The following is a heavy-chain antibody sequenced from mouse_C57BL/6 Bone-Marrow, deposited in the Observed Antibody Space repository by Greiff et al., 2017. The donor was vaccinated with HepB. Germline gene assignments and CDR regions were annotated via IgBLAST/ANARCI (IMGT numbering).Heavy chain of an antibody. V-gene: IGHV3-8*01. Sequence: VQLMESGPGLAKPSQTLSLTCSVSGYSITSYYWNWIRKFPGNKLEYMGYISYSGSTYYNPSLKSRISIIRDTSTNQYYRQLNSVTTEDTATYYCARWGTTVALDYWGQGTTLTVSS. CDR1: GYSITSYY. CDR2: ISYSGST. D-gene: IGHD1-1*01. CDR3: ARWGTTVALDY. J-gene: IGHJ2*01.